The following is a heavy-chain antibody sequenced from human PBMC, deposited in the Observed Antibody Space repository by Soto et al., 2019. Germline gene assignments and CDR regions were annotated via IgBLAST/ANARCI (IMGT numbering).Heavy chain of an antibody. CDR2: IVPRYDTV. V-gene: IGHV1-69*06. CDR1: GGTINTYT. CDR3: ASWRSYSGSYCFDY. Sequence: QVQRVQSGAAVKKPGASVKVSCEASGGTINTYTINWVRQAPVRGLEWVGQIVPRYDTVNYAENFQDRVTITVDNPTKTAYMELTRLRSEDTALYFCASWRSYSGSYCFDYWGHGTLVTVAS. J-gene: IGHJ4*01. D-gene: IGHD1-26*01.